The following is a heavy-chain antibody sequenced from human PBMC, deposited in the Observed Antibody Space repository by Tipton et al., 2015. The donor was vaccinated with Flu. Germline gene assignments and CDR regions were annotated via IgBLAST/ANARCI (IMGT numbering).Heavy chain of an antibody. CDR1: GYTFTDYY. CDR3: ARDQLVRGDIDAFDI. J-gene: IGHJ3*02. D-gene: IGHD3-10*01. CDR2: INPNSGGT. Sequence: QLVQSGAEVKKPGASVKVSCKASGYTFTDYYIHWVRQAPGQGLEWMGWINPNSGGTNYAQKFQGRVTMTRDTSISTVYMDLSRLTSDDTAVYYCARDQLVRGDIDAFDIWGQGTMVPVSS. V-gene: IGHV1-2*02.